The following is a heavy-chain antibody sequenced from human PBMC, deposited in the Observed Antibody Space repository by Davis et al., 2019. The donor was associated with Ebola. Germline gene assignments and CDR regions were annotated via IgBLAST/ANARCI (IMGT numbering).Heavy chain of an antibody. CDR3: ARDLKRPRPSYYDGMDV. CDR1: GFTVSSNY. V-gene: IGHV3-49*04. D-gene: IGHD6-6*01. J-gene: IGHJ6*02. CDR2: IRSIAYGGKT. Sequence: PGGSLRLSCAASGFTVSSNYMNWVRQAPGRGLEWVGFIRSIAYGGKTQYAASVKGRFIISRDDSNGIVYLQMNSLKTDDTAVYYCARDLKRPRPSYYDGMDVWGQGTTVTVSS.